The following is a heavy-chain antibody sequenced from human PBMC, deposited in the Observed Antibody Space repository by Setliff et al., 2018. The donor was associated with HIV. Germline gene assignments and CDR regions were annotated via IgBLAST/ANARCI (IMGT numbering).Heavy chain of an antibody. CDR2: ITSTGSTI. V-gene: IGHV3-48*01. Sequence: GGSLRLSCAASGFTFSDCSMNWVRQAPGEGLEWISYITSTGSTIFYADSVKGRFTISRDNDKNSLFLQMNSLRAEDTAVYYCASIELAAMVPVDYWGQGTLVTVSS. J-gene: IGHJ4*02. CDR3: ASIELAAMVPVDY. CDR1: GFTFSDCS. D-gene: IGHD5-18*01.